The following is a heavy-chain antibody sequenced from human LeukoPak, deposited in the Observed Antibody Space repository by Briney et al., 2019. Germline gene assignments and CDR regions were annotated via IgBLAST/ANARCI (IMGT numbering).Heavy chain of an antibody. D-gene: IGHD2-15*01. CDR1: GYTFTSYG. CDR2: MNPNSGNT. CDR3: ARGFFDRLLLL. J-gene: IGHJ4*02. V-gene: IGHV1-8*02. Sequence: ASVKVSCKASGYTFTSYGISWVRQAPGQGLEWMGWMNPNSGNTGYAQKFQGRVTMTRNTSISTAYMELSSLRSEDTAVYYCARGFFDRLLLLWGQGTLVTVSS.